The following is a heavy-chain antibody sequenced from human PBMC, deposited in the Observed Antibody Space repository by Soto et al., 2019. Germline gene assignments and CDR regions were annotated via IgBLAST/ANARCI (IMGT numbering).Heavy chain of an antibody. CDR2: IYYSGGT. CDR1: GASNITSYY. D-gene: IGHD2-21*01. J-gene: IGHJ6*02. V-gene: IGHV4-39*01. CDR3: ARHDWARFYGMDV. Sequence: SETLSLTCSVSGASNITSYYWAWIRQPPGKGLEWIGSIYYSGGTYYNPSLKSRVTIFVDTSKSQFSLMLASVTAADTAVYYCARHDWARFYGMDVWGQGTTVTVSS.